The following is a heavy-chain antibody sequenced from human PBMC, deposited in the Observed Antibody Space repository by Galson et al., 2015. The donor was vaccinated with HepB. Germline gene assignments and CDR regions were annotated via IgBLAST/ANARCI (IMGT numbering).Heavy chain of an antibody. CDR3: ARERGIAVAGTLDY. CDR1: GDSVSSNSAA. Sequence: CAISGDSVSSNSAAWNWIRQSPSRGLEWLGRTYYRSKWYNDYAESVKSRITINPDTSKNQFSLQLNSVTPEDTAVYYCARERGIAVAGTLDYWGQGTLVTVSS. CDR2: TYYRSKWYN. D-gene: IGHD6-19*01. J-gene: IGHJ4*02. V-gene: IGHV6-1*01.